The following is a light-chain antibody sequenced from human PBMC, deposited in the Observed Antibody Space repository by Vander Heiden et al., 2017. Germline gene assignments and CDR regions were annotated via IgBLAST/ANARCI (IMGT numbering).Light chain of an antibody. CDR2: KAS. V-gene: IGKV1-5*03. J-gene: IGKJ3*01. CDR3: QQYLSYPFI. Sequence: DIQMTQSPSTLSASVGDRVTITCRASQSIGTSLGWYQQKPGKAPKVLIYKASSLESGVPSRFSGSGSGTEFTLTISSRQPDDSATYYCQQYLSYPFIFGPGTKVNIK. CDR1: QSIGTS.